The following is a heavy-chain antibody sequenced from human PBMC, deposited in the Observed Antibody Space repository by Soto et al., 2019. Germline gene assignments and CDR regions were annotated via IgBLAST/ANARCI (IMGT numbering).Heavy chain of an antibody. J-gene: IGHJ6*02. V-gene: IGHV3-23*01. CDR2: VISSGSSS. CDR3: AKAASTTTAMAGSRGLNV. CDR1: GFTCTNYA. Sequence: GGSLRRSCAASGFTCTNYAMSWVRQAPGKGLEWVSAVISSGSSSYYAASVKGRFTISRDNSKNTLYLKMNSLSADDTAVYYCAKAASTTTAMAGSRGLNVWGQGTTVTVSS. D-gene: IGHD2-21*02.